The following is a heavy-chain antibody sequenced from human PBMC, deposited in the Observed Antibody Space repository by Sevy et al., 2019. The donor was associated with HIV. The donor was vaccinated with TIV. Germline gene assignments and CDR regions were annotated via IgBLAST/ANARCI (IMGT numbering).Heavy chain of an antibody. Sequence: ASVKVSCKASGYTFTSYGISWVRQAPGQGLEWMGWISAYNGNTNYAQKLQGRVTMTTDTSTSTAYMGLRSLRSDDTAVYYCARMDLGYCSSTSCYSTQYYYYYYGMDVWGQGTTVTVSS. CDR2: ISAYNGNT. CDR1: GYTFTSYG. CDR3: ARMDLGYCSSTSCYSTQYYYYYYGMDV. V-gene: IGHV1-18*01. D-gene: IGHD2-2*01. J-gene: IGHJ6*02.